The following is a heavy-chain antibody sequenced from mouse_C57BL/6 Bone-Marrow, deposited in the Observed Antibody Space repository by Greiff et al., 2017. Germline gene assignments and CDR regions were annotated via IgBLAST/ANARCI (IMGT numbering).Heavy chain of an antibody. CDR1: GFSLTSYG. D-gene: IGHD2-2*01. CDR2: IWSGGST. V-gene: IGHV2-4*01. CDR3: AKDGYDPYAMDY. Sequence: QVQLKESGPGLVQPSQSLSITCTVSGFSLTSYGVHWVRQPPGKGLEWLGVIWSGGSTDYNAAFISRLSISKDNSKSQVLFKMNSLQADDTAIYYCAKDGYDPYAMDYGGQGTSVTVSS. J-gene: IGHJ4*01.